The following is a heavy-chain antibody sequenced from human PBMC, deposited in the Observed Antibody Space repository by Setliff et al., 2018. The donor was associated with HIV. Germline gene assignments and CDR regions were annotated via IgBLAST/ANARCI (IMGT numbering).Heavy chain of an antibody. CDR1: GYSFTSYW. J-gene: IGHJ6*03. Sequence: GESLKISCKGSGYSFTSYWISWVRQMPGKGLEWMGRIDPSDSYTNYSPSFQGHVTISADKSISTAYLQWSSLKASDTAMYYCATTRGYCSGGSCYSPPYMDVWGKVTTVTVSS. CDR2: IDPSDSYT. V-gene: IGHV5-10-1*01. CDR3: ATTRGYCSGGSCYSPPYMDV. D-gene: IGHD2-15*01.